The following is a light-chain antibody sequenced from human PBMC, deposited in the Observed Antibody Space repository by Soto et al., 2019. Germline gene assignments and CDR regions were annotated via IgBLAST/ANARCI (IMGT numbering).Light chain of an antibody. CDR2: DVS. Sequence: QSALTQPASVSGSPGQSITISCTGTSSDVGGYNYVSWYQQHPGKAPKLMIYDVSNRPSGVSNRFSGSKSGNTASLTISGLQAEDEADYCSSYTSSSTLLYVFGTGTKVTVL. J-gene: IGLJ1*01. V-gene: IGLV2-14*01. CDR1: SSDVGGYNY. CDR3: SSYTSSSTLLYV.